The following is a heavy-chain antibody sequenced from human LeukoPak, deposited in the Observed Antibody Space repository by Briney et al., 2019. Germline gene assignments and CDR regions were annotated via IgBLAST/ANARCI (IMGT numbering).Heavy chain of an antibody. CDR3: AGGGVGYCSGGSCPDAFDI. Sequence: GGSLRLSCAASGFTFSSYAMHWVRQAPGKGLEYVSAISSNGGSTYYANSVKGRFTISRDNSKNTLYLQMGSLRAEDMAVYYCAGGGVGYCSGGSCPDAFDIWGQGTMVTVSS. D-gene: IGHD2-15*01. J-gene: IGHJ3*02. V-gene: IGHV3-64*01. CDR1: GFTFSSYA. CDR2: ISSNGGST.